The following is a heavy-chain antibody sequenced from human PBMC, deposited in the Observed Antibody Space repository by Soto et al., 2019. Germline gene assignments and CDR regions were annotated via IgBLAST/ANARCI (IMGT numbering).Heavy chain of an antibody. CDR2: ISSTTNYI. CDR3: ERESEDLTSNFDY. V-gene: IGHV3-21*06. CDR1: GFTFTRYS. Sequence: GGSLRLSCATSGFTFTRYSMNWVRQAPGKGLEWVSSISSTTNYIYYGDSMKGRFTISRDNAKNSLYLEMNSLRAEDTAVYYCERESEDLTSNFDYWGQGTLVTVSS. J-gene: IGHJ4*02.